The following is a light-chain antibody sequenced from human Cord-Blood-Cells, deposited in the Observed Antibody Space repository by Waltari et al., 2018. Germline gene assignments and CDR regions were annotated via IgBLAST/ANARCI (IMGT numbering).Light chain of an antibody. J-gene: IGKJ1*01. CDR2: GAS. CDR1: QSVSSN. CDR3: QQYNNWPWT. Sequence: EIVMTQSPATLSVSPGERATLSCRASQSVSSNLAWYQQKPGQAPRLLIYGASTRATGIPARFSGSGSGTEFTLTISSLQSEHFAVYYCQQYNNWPWTLGQGTKVEIK. V-gene: IGKV3-15*01.